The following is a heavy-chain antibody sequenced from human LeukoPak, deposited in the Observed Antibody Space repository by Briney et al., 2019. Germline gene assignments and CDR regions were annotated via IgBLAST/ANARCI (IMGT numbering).Heavy chain of an antibody. Sequence: ASVKVSCKVSGYSLTELSMHWVRQAPGKGLEWMGGFDPEDGETIYTQKFQGRVTMTDTAYMELSSLRSEDTAVYYCATRYYDSSSSIDRWGQGTLVTVSS. CDR2: FDPEDGET. CDR3: ATRYYDSSSSIDR. V-gene: IGHV1-24*01. J-gene: IGHJ5*02. CDR1: GYSLTELS. D-gene: IGHD3-22*01.